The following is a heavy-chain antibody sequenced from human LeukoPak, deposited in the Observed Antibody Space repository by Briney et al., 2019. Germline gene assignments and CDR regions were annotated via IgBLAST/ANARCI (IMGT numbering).Heavy chain of an antibody. CDR3: ARVPNCSGGSCYSRAFDY. CDR2: INHSGST. D-gene: IGHD2-15*01. CDR1: GGSFSGYY. J-gene: IGHJ4*02. Sequence: PSETLSLTCAVYGGSFSGYYWSWIRQPPGKGLEWIGEINHSGSTNYNPSLKSRVTISVDTSKNQFSLKLSSVTAADTAVYYCARVPNCSGGSCYSRAFDYWGQGTLVTASS. V-gene: IGHV4-34*01.